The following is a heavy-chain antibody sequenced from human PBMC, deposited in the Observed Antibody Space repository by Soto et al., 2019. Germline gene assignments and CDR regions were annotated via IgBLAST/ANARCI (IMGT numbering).Heavy chain of an antibody. Sequence: GGSLRLSCAASGFTVSSNYMSWVRQAPGKGLEWVSVIYSGGSTYYADSVKGRFTISRHNSKNTLYLQMNSLRAEYTAVYYCARDSAYYYDSSGYYYYYGMDVWGQGTTVTVSS. CDR3: ARDSAYYYDSSGYYYYYGMDV. D-gene: IGHD3-22*01. CDR1: GFTVSSNY. CDR2: IYSGGST. J-gene: IGHJ6*02. V-gene: IGHV3-66*01.